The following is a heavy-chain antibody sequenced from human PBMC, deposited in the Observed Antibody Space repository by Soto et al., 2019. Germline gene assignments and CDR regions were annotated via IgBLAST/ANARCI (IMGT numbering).Heavy chain of an antibody. CDR2: IYYSGST. CDR1: GGSISSGGYY. Sequence: SETLSLTCTVSGGSISSGGYYWSWIRQHPGKGLEWIGYIYYSGSTYYNPSLKSRVTISVDTSKNQFSLKLSSVTAADTAVYYCARERLAAAGLRWLDPWGQGTLVTVYS. D-gene: IGHD6-13*01. CDR3: ARERLAAAGLRWLDP. J-gene: IGHJ5*02. V-gene: IGHV4-31*03.